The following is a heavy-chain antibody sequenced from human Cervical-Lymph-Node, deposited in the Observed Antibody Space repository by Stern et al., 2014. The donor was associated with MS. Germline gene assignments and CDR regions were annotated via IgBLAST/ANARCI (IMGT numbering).Heavy chain of an antibody. D-gene: IGHD1-26*01. Sequence: EVHLVESGGGLVQPGGSLRLSCVASGFSFSNYAMSWVRQAPGKWLEWVSGISGSDYAYYADSVKGRFTVSRDNSKNTLFLQMNSLRAEDSAVYYCVHQWELHLRYFNYWGQGTLVTVSS. V-gene: IGHV3-23*04. CDR2: ISGSDYA. CDR1: GFSFSNYA. J-gene: IGHJ4*02. CDR3: VHQWELHLRYFNY.